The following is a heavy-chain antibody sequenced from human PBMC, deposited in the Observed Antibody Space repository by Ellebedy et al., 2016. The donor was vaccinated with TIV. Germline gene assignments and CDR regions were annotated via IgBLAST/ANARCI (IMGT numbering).Heavy chain of an antibody. CDR3: ARDQGYGGNSEFGY. D-gene: IGHD4-23*01. Sequence: PGGSLRLSCAASGFTFSDYYMSWIRQAPGKGLEWVSYISTGGNTIYYADSVKGRFTISRDNAKNSLYLQMTSLRAEDTALYYCARDQGYGGNSEFGYWGQGTLVTVSS. J-gene: IGHJ4*02. V-gene: IGHV3-11*01. CDR1: GFTFSDYY. CDR2: ISTGGNTI.